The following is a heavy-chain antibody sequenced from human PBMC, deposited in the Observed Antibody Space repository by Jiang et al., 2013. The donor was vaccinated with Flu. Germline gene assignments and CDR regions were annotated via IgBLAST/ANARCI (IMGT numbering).Heavy chain of an antibody. Sequence: GPGLVKPSETLSLTCTVSGDSISSYYWNWIRQPPGKGLEWIGYFYFSGSTNYNPSLKSRVTISVDTSKNQFSLKLSSVTAADTAVYYCARAYLYQFDYVGPGSPGPPSRQ. J-gene: IGHJ4*02. V-gene: IGHV4-59*08. CDR3: ARAYLYQFDY. CDR2: FYFSGST. D-gene: IGHD2-2*01. CDR1: GDSISSYY.